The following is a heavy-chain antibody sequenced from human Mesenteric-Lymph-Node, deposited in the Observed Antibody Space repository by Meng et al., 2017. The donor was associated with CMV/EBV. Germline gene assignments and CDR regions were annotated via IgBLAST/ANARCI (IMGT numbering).Heavy chain of an antibody. CDR2: IKSKTDGGTT. Sequence: SGFYFSNAWMSGVRQAPRKGLEWVGRIKSKTDGGTTDYAAPVKGRFTISRDDSKNTLYLQMNSLKTEDTAVYYCTTVRGYSGYDLDYWGQGTLVTVSS. J-gene: IGHJ4*02. CDR3: TTVRGYSGYDLDY. D-gene: IGHD5-12*01. V-gene: IGHV3-15*01. CDR1: GFYFSNAW.